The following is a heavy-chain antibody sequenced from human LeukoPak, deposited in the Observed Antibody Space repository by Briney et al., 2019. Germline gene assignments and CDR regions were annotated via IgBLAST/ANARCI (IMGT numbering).Heavy chain of an antibody. CDR3: ARDQEGFDY. CDR1: GYSFTSNY. J-gene: IGHJ4*02. CDR2: IYPRDGST. Sequence: ASVKVSCKASGYSFTSNYIHWVRQAPGQGLEWMGMIYPRDGSTSYAQRFQDRVTVTRDTSTSTVHMELSGLRSEDTAVYYCARDQEGFDYWSQGTLVTVSS. V-gene: IGHV1-46*01.